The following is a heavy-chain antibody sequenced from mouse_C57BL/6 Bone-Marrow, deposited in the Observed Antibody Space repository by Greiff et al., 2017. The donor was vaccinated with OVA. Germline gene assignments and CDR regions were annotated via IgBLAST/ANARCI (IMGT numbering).Heavy chain of an antibody. CDR2: ISNGGGST. V-gene: IGHV5-12*01. CDR1: GFTFSDYY. D-gene: IGHD4-1*01. Sequence: DVMLVESGGGLVQPGGSLKLSCAASGFTFSDYYMYWVRQTPEKRLEWVAYISNGGGSTYYPDTVKGRFTISRDNAKNTLYLQMSRLKSEDTAMYYCARRANSYAMDYWGQGTSVTVSS. CDR3: ARRANSYAMDY. J-gene: IGHJ4*01.